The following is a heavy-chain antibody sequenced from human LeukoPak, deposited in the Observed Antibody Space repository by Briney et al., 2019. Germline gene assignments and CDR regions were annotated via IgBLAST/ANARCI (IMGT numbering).Heavy chain of an antibody. CDR1: GYTLTELS. D-gene: IGHD3-3*01. CDR2: FDPEDGET. J-gene: IGHJ4*02. CDR3: ARGSSVKITTFGVAPRWGGY. Sequence: GASVKVSCKVSGYTLTELSMHWVRQAPGKGLEWMGGFDPEDGETIYAQKFQGRVTMTEDTSTDTAYMELSSLRSEDTAVYYCARGSSVKITTFGVAPRWGGYWGQGTLVTVSS. V-gene: IGHV1-24*01.